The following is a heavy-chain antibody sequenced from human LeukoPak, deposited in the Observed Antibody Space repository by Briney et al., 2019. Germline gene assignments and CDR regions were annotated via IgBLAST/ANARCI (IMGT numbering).Heavy chain of an antibody. CDR3: ARDFHVRNYDIGGYSY. CDR2: ISSSSRTI. CDR1: GFTFSSYT. J-gene: IGHJ4*02. V-gene: IGHV3-48*01. D-gene: IGHD3-22*01. Sequence: GGSLRLSCAASGFTFSSYTMNWVRQAPGKGLEWVSYISSSSRTIYYADSAKGRFTISRDNAKNSLYLQMNSLRAEDTAVYYCARDFHVRNYDIGGYSYWGQGTLVTVSS.